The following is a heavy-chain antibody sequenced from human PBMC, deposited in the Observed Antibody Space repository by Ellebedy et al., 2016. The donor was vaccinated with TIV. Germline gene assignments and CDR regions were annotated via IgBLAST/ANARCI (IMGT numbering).Heavy chain of an antibody. D-gene: IGHD1-1*01. V-gene: IGHV4-4*07. J-gene: IGHJ6*03. CDR1: GDSISSYY. Sequence: SETLSLXCTVSGDSISSYYWAWIRQSAGKGLERIGRIYTGGSTNYNPSLQSRVTISVDPSKNQFSVTLNSVTAADTAVYYCAKSGTTGSYYYYMDVWGKGTTVTVSS. CDR3: AKSGTTGSYYYYMDV. CDR2: IYTGGST.